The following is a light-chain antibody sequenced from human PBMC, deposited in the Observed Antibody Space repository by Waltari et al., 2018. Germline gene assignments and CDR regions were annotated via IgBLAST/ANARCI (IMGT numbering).Light chain of an antibody. Sequence: QSALTQPASVSGSPGQSITIPCTGTSSDVGSYNSVSWYQQHPGKAPKLIIYDVTNRPSGVSNRFSGSKSGNTASLTISGLQAEDEADYYCSSYMDTTTLELFGGGTSLTVL. V-gene: IGLV2-14*03. CDR3: SSYMDTTTLEL. CDR1: SSDVGSYNS. CDR2: DVT. J-gene: IGLJ2*01.